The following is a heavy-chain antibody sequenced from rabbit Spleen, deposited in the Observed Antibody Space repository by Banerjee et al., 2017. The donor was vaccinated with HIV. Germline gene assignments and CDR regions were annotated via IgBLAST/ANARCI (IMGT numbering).Heavy chain of an antibody. CDR2: FNNGDDSP. CDR1: GFSFNRNNY. V-gene: IGHV1S45*01. CDR3: ARDTGSSFSSYGMDL. Sequence: QEQLEESGGGLVQPEGSLTLTCTASGFSFNRNNYMCWVRQAPGKGLEWIACFNNGDDSPYSATWAKGRFTCSKTSSTTVTLQMTSLTVADTATYFCARDTGSSFSSYGMDLWGPGTLVTVS. J-gene: IGHJ6*01. D-gene: IGHD8-1*01.